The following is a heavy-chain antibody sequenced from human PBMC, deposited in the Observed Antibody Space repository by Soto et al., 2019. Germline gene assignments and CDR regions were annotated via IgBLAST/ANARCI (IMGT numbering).Heavy chain of an antibody. Sequence: ASVKFSCKASGYSFISSAMHWVRQAPGQRLEWMGWINAANSDTKYSQKFQGRVTITKDTSATTAYMELSSLTSEDTALYYWARDPGIAMAFVFWGQGTLVTVSS. CDR3: ARDPGIAMAFVF. V-gene: IGHV1-3*01. D-gene: IGHD5-18*01. CDR2: INAANSDT. J-gene: IGHJ4*02. CDR1: GYSFISSA.